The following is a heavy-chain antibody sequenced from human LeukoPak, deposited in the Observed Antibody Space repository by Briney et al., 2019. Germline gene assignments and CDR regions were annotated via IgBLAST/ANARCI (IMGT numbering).Heavy chain of an antibody. J-gene: IGHJ4*02. CDR2: VSSHGNDG. D-gene: IGHD5-24*01. CDR3: TRDAYNFNDFDY. CDR1: EFTFSHFA. V-gene: IGHV3-30*01. Sequence: GGSLRLSCAVSEFTFSHFAMQWVRQAPGKGLEWVAVVSSHGNDGYYADSVKGRFTISRDNSKNTLYLQIDGLIAEDAAIYYCTRDAYNFNDFDYWGQGTLVTVSS.